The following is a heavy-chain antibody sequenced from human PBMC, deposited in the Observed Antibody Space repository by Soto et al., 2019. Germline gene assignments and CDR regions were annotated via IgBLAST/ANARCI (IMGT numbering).Heavy chain of an antibody. J-gene: IGHJ4*02. CDR3: ARESSSTVTTGGGGSAKDY. V-gene: IGHV3-30-3*01. D-gene: IGHD4-17*01. Sequence: QVHLVESGGGVVQPGRSLRLSCSDSGLTFSNYAMHWVRRAPGKGPEWVAFISYDGTNRCYPDSVKGRFTISRDNSKNTLYLQMNSLKTEDTAVYYCARESSSTVTTGGGGSAKDYWGQGTLVTVSS. CDR2: ISYDGTNR. CDR1: GLTFSNYA.